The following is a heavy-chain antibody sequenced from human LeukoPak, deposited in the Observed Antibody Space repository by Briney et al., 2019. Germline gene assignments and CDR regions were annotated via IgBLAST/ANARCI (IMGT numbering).Heavy chain of an antibody. V-gene: IGHV1-18*01. D-gene: IGHD3-3*01. CDR3: GRRGGHNDFWSGADY. Sequence: ASVKVSCKASGYTFTSYGISWVRQAPGQGLEWMGWISAYNGNTNYAQKLQGRVTMTTDTSTSTAYMELRSLRSDDTAVYYCGRRGGHNDFWSGADYWGQGTLVTVSS. CDR1: GYTFTSYG. J-gene: IGHJ4*02. CDR2: ISAYNGNT.